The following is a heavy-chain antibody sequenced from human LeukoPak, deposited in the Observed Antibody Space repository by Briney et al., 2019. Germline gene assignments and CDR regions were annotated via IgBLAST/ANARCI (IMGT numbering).Heavy chain of an antibody. CDR3: ARDHYDSSGSHDY. V-gene: IGHV3-53*01. Sequence: GGSLRLSCAASGFTVSSNYMSWVRQAPGEGLEWVSVIYSGGSTYYADSVKGRFTISRDNSKNTLYLQMNSLRAEDTAVYYCARDHYDSSGSHDYWGQGTLVTVSS. CDR1: GFTVSSNY. D-gene: IGHD3-22*01. J-gene: IGHJ4*02. CDR2: IYSGGST.